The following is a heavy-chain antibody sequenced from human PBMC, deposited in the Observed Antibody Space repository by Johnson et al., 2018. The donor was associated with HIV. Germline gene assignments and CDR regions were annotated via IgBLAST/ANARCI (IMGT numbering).Heavy chain of an antibody. CDR3: TTDLIVVIPIGAFDV. CDR1: GFTFSNAW. CDR2: IKSKSDGGTT. D-gene: IGHD3-16*01. Sequence: VQLVESGGGLVKPGGSLRLSCAASGFTFSNAWMSWVRQAPGKGLEWVACIKSKSDGGTTDYAAPVKGRFTISRDDSKNTLYLQMNSLKTEDTAVYYCTTDLIVVIPIGAFDVWGQGTTVTV. J-gene: IGHJ3*01. V-gene: IGHV3-15*01.